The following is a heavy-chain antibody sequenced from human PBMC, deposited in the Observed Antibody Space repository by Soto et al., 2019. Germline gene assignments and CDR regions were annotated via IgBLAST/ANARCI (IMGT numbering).Heavy chain of an antibody. CDR3: ARELLRETLQTNYLDF. V-gene: IGHV1-18*01. Sequence: ASVKVSCKTTGYTFSSFGVSWVRQAPGHGLEWVGWISSYNDDKKYAQKFQGRVTITKDTSTNTAYMELRSLTSDDTGVYYCARELLRETLQTNYLDFWGQGTPVPVPS. J-gene: IGHJ4*02. D-gene: IGHD2-15*01. CDR2: ISSYNDDK. CDR1: GYTFSSFG.